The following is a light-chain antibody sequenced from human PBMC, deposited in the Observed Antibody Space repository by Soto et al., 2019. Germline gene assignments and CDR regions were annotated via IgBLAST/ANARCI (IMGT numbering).Light chain of an antibody. CDR1: QSISSW. CDR2: KAS. V-gene: IGKV1-5*03. CDR3: QQYNSYPLT. Sequence: DIQMTQSPSTLSASGGDRVTITCRASQSISSWLAWYQQKPGKAPNLLIHKASSLESGVPSRFSGSASGTEFTLTISSLQPDDFATYYCQQYNSYPLTFGGGTKVEIK. J-gene: IGKJ4*01.